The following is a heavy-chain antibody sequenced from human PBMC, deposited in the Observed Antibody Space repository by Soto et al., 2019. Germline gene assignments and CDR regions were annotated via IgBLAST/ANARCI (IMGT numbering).Heavy chain of an antibody. Sequence: SETLSLTCTVSVGSISSYYWSWIRQPPGKGLEWIGYIYYSGSTNYNPSLKSRVTISVDTSKNQFSLKLSSVTAADTAVYYCARQDLAAAGTFDYWGQGTLVTVSS. CDR2: IYYSGST. D-gene: IGHD6-13*01. CDR1: VGSISSYY. V-gene: IGHV4-59*08. J-gene: IGHJ4*02. CDR3: ARQDLAAAGTFDY.